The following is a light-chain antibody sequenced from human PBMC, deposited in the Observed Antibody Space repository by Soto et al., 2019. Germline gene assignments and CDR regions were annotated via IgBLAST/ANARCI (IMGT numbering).Light chain of an antibody. CDR3: QQSSTTPRT. CDR1: QSISTY. V-gene: IGKV1-39*01. J-gene: IGKJ1*01. Sequence: DIQMTQSPSSLSASVGDRVTITCRASQSISTYLNWYQQKPGKAPKLLIYAASTLQSGVPSRLSGSGSGTDFRLTITSLQPEDIATYYCQQSSTTPRTFGQGTNVDFK. CDR2: AAS.